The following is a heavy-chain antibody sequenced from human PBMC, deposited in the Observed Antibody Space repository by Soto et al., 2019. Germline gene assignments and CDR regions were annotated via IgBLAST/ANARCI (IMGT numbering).Heavy chain of an antibody. D-gene: IGHD2-15*01. V-gene: IGHV3-74*03. CDR2: INSDGSDT. J-gene: IGHJ3*01. CDR3: TSPGAPSALNAFDF. CDR1: GFSFSSHW. Sequence: DVQLVESGGGSAQPGGSLTLSCEASGFSFSSHWMHWVRQAPGRGLMWVSRINSDGSDTMYADSVKGRFTISRDNAKNRVSLKMHGLRPEDTGLYNCTSPGAPSALNAFDFWGQGAMVTVSS.